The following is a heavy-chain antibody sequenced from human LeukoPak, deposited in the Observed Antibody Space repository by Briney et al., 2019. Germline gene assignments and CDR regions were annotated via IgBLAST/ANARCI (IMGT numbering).Heavy chain of an antibody. CDR2: IYYSGST. Sequence: SETLSLTCTVSGVSISGYYWSWIRQPPGKGLEWIGYIYYSGSTNYNPSLKSRVTISVDTSKNQVSLKLSSVTAADTAVYYCARRQTDWFDPWGQGTLVTVSS. V-gene: IGHV4-59*08. CDR3: ARRQTDWFDP. J-gene: IGHJ5*02. CDR1: GVSISGYY.